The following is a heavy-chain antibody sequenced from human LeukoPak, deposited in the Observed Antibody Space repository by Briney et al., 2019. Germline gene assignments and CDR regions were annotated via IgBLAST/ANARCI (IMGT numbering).Heavy chain of an antibody. CDR1: GFTLRNYG. D-gene: IGHD3-10*02. Sequence: PSGGSLRLSCAASGFTLRNYGMGWVRQAPGKGLEWVSSISGSGVNTDYADSVKGRFTISRDNAKNSLYLQMNSLRAEDTAVYYCAELGITMIGGVWGKGTTVTISS. J-gene: IGHJ6*04. V-gene: IGHV3-23*01. CDR3: AELGITMIGGV. CDR2: ISGSGVNT.